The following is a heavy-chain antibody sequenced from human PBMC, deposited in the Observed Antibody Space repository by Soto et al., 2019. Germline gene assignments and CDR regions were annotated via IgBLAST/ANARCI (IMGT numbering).Heavy chain of an antibody. CDR3: ARDRGRYYDSSGFFYFDY. CDR2: ISSSSSTI. V-gene: IGHV3-48*02. D-gene: IGHD3-22*01. Sequence: EVQLVESGGGLVQPGGSLRLSCAASGFTFSSYSMNWVRQAPGKGLEWVSYISSSSSTIYYADSVKGRFTISRDNAKNSLYLQMNSLRDEDTAVYYCARDRGRYYDSSGFFYFDYWGQGTLVTVSS. CDR1: GFTFSSYS. J-gene: IGHJ4*02.